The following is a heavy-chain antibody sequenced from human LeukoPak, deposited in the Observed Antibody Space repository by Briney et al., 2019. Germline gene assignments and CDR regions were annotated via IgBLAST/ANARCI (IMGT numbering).Heavy chain of an antibody. CDR2: IRYDGSNK. CDR1: GFTFSSYG. J-gene: IGHJ4*02. V-gene: IGHV3-30*02. D-gene: IGHD1-1*01. Sequence: PGGSLRLSCAASGFTFSSYGMHWVRQAPGKGLEWVAFIRYDGSNKYYADSVKGRFTISRDNSKNTLYLQMNSLRAEDTAVYYCAKSPTPLERGPRGIDYWGQGTLVTVSS. CDR3: AKSPTPLERGPRGIDY.